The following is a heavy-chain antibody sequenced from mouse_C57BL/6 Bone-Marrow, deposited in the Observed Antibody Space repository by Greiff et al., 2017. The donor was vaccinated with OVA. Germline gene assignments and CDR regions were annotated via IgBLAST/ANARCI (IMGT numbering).Heavy chain of an antibody. V-gene: IGHV1-52*01. CDR2: IDPSDSKT. CDR3: ANLSFDY. CDR1: GYTFTSYW. J-gene: IGHJ2*01. Sequence: QVQLQQPGAELVRPGSSVKLSCKASGYTFTSYWMHWVKQRPIQGLEWIGNIDPSDSKTNYNQKFKGKATLTVDKSSSTAYMQLSSLASEDSAVYYCANLSFDYWGQGTPLTVSS.